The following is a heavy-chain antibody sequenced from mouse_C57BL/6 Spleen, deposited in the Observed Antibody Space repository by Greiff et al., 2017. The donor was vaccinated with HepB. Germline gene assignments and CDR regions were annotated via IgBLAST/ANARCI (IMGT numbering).Heavy chain of an antibody. J-gene: IGHJ3*01. CDR2: FDPNSGGT. D-gene: IGHD2-4*01. CDR3: ARDYYDYTWFAY. CDR1: GYTFTSYW. V-gene: IGHV1-72*01. Sequence: QVQLQQPGAELVKPGASVKLSCKASGYTFTSYWMHWVKQRPGRGLEWIGRFDPNSGGTKYNEKFKSKATLTVDKPSSTAYMQLSSLTSEDSAVDDCARDYYDYTWFAYWGQGTLVTVSA.